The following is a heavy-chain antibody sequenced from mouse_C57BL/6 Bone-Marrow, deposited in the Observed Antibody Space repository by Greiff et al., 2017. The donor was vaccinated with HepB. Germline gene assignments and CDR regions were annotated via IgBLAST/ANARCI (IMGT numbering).Heavy chain of an antibody. CDR2: IDPETGGT. J-gene: IGHJ4*01. CDR3: TRTGTVQATWGFYYAMDY. D-gene: IGHD3-2*02. V-gene: IGHV1-15*01. CDR1: GYTFTDYE. Sequence: VQLQQSGAELVRPGASVTLSCKASGYTFTDYEMHWVKQTPVHGLEWIGAIDPETGGTAYNQKFKGKAILTADKSSSTAYMELRSLTSEDSAVYYCTRTGTVQATWGFYYAMDYWGQGTSVTVSS.